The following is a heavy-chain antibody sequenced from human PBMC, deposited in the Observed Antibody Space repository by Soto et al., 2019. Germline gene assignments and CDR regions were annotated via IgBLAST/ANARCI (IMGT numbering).Heavy chain of an antibody. V-gene: IGHV1-8*01. CDR1: GYTFTNSD. CDR2: MNPDSGHA. Sequence: QVQLVQSGAEVKKPGASVKVSCKASGYTFTNSDINWVRQAPGQGLEWMGWMNPDSGHAGYAQKFQGRVTLATSTSTTTVYMEMRSLGSADTAVYCCASRAHGGGGICYYGLDNWGQGTLVTVSS. D-gene: IGHD2-15*01. CDR3: ASRAHGGGGICYYGLDN. J-gene: IGHJ4*02.